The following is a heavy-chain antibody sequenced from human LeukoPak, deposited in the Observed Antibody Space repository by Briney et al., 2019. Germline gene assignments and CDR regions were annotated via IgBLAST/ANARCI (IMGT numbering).Heavy chain of an antibody. D-gene: IGHD6-6*01. Sequence: ASVKVSCKASGYTFTGYYMHWVRQAPGQGLEWMGWINPNSGGTNYAQKFQGRVTMTRDTSISTAYMELSSLRSEDTAVYYCASSSSSGGAFDIWGQGTMVTVSS. J-gene: IGHJ3*02. CDR3: ASSSSSGGAFDI. CDR1: GYTFTGYY. CDR2: INPNSGGT. V-gene: IGHV1-2*02.